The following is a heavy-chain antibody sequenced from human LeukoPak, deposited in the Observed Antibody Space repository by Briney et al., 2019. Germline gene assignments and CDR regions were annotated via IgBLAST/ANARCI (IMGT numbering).Heavy chain of an antibody. CDR3: ARVLVDCSGGSCYYFDY. V-gene: IGHV4-30-4*01. J-gene: IGHJ4*02. CDR1: GGSISSGDYY. CDR2: IYYSGSP. D-gene: IGHD2-15*01. Sequence: SETLSLTCIVSGGSISSGDYYWSWIRQPPGKGLEWIGYIYYSGSPYSNPSLRSRLTISVDTSKNQFSLKLSSVTAADTAVYYCARVLVDCSGGSCYYFDYWGQGTLVTVSS.